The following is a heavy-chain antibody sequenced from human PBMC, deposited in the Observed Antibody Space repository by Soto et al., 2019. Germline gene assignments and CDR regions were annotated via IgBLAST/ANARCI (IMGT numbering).Heavy chain of an antibody. D-gene: IGHD5-12*01. Sequence: EVPLVESGGGLVKPGGSLRLSCAASGFTFSSYSMNWVRQAPGKGLEWVSSISSSSSYIYYADSVKGRFTISRDNAKNSLYLQMTSLRAEDTAVYYCARVSRGYSGYGPYYYYMDVWGKGTTVTVSS. CDR3: ARVSRGYSGYGPYYYYMDV. J-gene: IGHJ6*03. CDR2: ISSSSSYI. V-gene: IGHV3-21*01. CDR1: GFTFSSYS.